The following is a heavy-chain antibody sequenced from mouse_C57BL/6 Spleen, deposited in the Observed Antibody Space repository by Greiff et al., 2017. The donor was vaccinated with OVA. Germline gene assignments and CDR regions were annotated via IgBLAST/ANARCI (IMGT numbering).Heavy chain of an antibody. CDR2: IDPTDGYT. CDR1: GYTFTSYW. CDR3: ARGLAGSRLDY. Sequence: VQLQQPGAELVIPGASVKLSCKASGYTFTSYWMHWVKQRPGQGLEWIGEIDPTDGYTNYNQKFKGKSTLTVDKSASTAYMQLSSLTSEVSAVDSCARGLAGSRLDYWGQGTTLTVSS. V-gene: IGHV1-69*01. J-gene: IGHJ2*01. D-gene: IGHD1-1*01.